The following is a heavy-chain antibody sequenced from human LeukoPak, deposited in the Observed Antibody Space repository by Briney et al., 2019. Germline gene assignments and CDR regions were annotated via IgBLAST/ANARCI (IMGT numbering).Heavy chain of an antibody. CDR1: GFTFSSYA. V-gene: IGHV3-48*03. CDR3: ASSSPYYYYGMDV. J-gene: IGHJ6*02. CDR2: ISSSGSTI. D-gene: IGHD2-2*01. Sequence: GGSLRLSCAASGFTFSSYAMSWVRQAPGKGLEWVSYISSSGSTIYYADSVKGRFTISRDNAKNSLYLQMNSLRAEDTAVYYCASSSPYYYYGMDVWGQGTTVTVSS.